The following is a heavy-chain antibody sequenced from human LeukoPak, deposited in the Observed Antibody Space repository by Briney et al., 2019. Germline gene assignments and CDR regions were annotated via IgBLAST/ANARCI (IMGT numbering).Heavy chain of an antibody. CDR1: GFTFSSYA. J-gene: IGHJ4*02. CDR3: AKVGYSGYDWDDFDY. CDR2: ISYDGSNK. Sequence: PGGSLRLSCAASGFTFSSYAMHWVRQAPGKGLEWVAVISYDGSNKYYADSVKGRFTISRDNSKNTLYLQMNSLRAEDTAVYYCAKVGYSGYDWDDFDYWGQGTLVTVSS. V-gene: IGHV3-30-3*01. D-gene: IGHD5-12*01.